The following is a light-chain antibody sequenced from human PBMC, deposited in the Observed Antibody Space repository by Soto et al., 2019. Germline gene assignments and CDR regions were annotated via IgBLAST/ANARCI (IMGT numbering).Light chain of an antibody. Sequence: DIQMTQSPSSLSASVGDRVTITCRASQAINNYLAWYQQKPGRVPKLLIYYTSTLQSGVPSRFSGSGSGTDFALPISSLQPEDAATYYCQKYYGAPWAFGQGTKVEIK. CDR3: QKYYGAPWA. CDR2: YTS. J-gene: IGKJ1*01. V-gene: IGKV1-27*01. CDR1: QAINNY.